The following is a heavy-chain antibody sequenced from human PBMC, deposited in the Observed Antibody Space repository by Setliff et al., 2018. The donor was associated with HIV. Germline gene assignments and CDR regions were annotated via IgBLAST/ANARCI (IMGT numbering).Heavy chain of an antibody. CDR2: IITLFGEA. V-gene: IGHV1-69*13. Sequence: SVKVSCKASRGTFRNSAINWVRQAPGQGLVWMGGIITLFGEANYAQRFQGRVTITADESTSTAYMELNSLRSDDAAVYYCARQPYYDDDGTNLPSEWRVLGWGQGTLVTVSS. J-gene: IGHJ4*02. D-gene: IGHD3-16*01. CDR3: ARQPYYDDDGTNLPSEWRVLG. CDR1: RGTFRNSA.